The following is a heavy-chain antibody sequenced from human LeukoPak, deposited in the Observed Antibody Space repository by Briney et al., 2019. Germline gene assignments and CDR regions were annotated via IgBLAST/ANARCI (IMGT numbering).Heavy chain of an antibody. CDR1: GGSFSGYY. J-gene: IGHJ5*02. Sequence: SETLSLTCAVYGGSFSGYYWSWIRQPPGKGLEWIGEVKHGGSTNYNPSLKSRVTISVDTSKNQFSLKLSSVTAADTAVYYCARGRSKFDPWGQGTLVTVSS. V-gene: IGHV4-34*01. CDR2: VKHGGST. CDR3: ARGRSKFDP.